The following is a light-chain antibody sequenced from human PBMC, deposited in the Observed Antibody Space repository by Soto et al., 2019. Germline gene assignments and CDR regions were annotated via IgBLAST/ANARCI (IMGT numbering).Light chain of an antibody. CDR1: QKINNY. CDR2: GAS. J-gene: IGKJ5*01. V-gene: IGKV1-39*01. CDR3: EQTYSTPVT. Sequence: DIPLTQSPSSLSASLSDRVRVXRWTSQKINNYLNWYQQKPGKAPKLLIYGASSVQSGVPLRFSGSGSGTEFTLTISSLQPEDFAIYYCEQTYSTPVTFGQGTRLEIK.